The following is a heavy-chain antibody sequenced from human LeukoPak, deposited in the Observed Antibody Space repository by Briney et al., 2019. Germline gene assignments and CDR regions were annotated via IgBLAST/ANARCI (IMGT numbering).Heavy chain of an antibody. J-gene: IGHJ4*02. Sequence: SGTLSLTCAVSGGSISSSNWWSWVRQPPGKGLEWIGEIYHSGSTNYNPSLKSRVTISVDKSKNQFSLKLSSVTAADTAVYYCALFLGDRAYFDYWGQGTLVTVPS. CDR2: IYHSGST. CDR1: GGSISSSNW. CDR3: ALFLGDRAYFDY. V-gene: IGHV4-4*02. D-gene: IGHD3-16*01.